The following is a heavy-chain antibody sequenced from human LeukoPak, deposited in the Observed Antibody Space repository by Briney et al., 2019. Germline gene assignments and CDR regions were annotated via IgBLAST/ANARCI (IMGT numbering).Heavy chain of an antibody. CDR1: GFTFSGSA. CDR3: TSLGYCSGCSCSDYYYCMDV. CDR2: IRSKANSYAT. V-gene: IGHV3-73*01. D-gene: IGHD2-15*01. J-gene: IGHJ6*03. Sequence: GESLRLSCAASGFTFSGSAMHWVRQASAKGLEWVGRIRSKANSYATAYAASVKGRFTISRDDSKNTAYLQMNSLKTEDTAVYYCTSLGYCSGCSCSDYYYCMDVWGKGTTVTVSS.